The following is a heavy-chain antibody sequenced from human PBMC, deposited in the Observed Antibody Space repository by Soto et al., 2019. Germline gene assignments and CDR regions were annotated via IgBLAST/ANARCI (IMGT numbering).Heavy chain of an antibody. CDR3: GGEDWHRFDH. CDR1: GFMFSAYW. Sequence: EVQLVESGGGLVQPGGSLKLSCEASGFMFSAYWMSWVRQDPRKGLEWVATISGGASDKFYVDSVKGRFTISRDDAQNSLCLQMNSPRDEGPAVYSFGGEDWHRFDHWGQGTLVTVSS. D-gene: IGHD2-21*01. J-gene: IGHJ4*02. V-gene: IGHV3-7*01. CDR2: ISGGASDK.